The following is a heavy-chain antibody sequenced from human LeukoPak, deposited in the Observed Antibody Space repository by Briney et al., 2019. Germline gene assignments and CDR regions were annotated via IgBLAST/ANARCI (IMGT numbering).Heavy chain of an antibody. CDR3: ARNLEGYSGSYCGY. Sequence: GGSLRLSCAASGFTFSDYYMSWIRQAPGKGLEWVSYISTSGTAVYYADSVKGRFTISRDNAKNSLYLQMNSLRAEDTAVYYCARNLEGYSGSYCGYWGQGTLVTVSS. J-gene: IGHJ4*02. D-gene: IGHD1-26*01. CDR2: ISTSGTAV. V-gene: IGHV3-11*04. CDR1: GFTFSDYY.